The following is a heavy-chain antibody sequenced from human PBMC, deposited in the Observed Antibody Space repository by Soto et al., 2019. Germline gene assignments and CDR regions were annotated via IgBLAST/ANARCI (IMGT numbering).Heavy chain of an antibody. D-gene: IGHD3-3*01. CDR3: ARQSYDFWSGYYFPPPGWFDP. Sequence: PSETLSLTCTVSGGSISSYYWSWIRQPPGKGLEWIGYIYYSGSTYYNPSLKSRVTISVDTSKNQFSLKLSSVTAADTAVYYCARQSYDFWSGYYFPPPGWFDPWGQGTLVTVSS. CDR1: GGSISSYY. V-gene: IGHV4-59*04. CDR2: IYYSGST. J-gene: IGHJ5*02.